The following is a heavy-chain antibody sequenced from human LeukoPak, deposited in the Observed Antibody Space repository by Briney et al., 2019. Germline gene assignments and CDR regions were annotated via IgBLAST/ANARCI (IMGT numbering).Heavy chain of an antibody. CDR1: GFTFSSYS. CDR2: ISSSSSTI. D-gene: IGHD3-16*01. CDR3: ERKGGAGLRSGGFDY. Sequence: GGSLRLSCAASGFTFSSYSMNWVRKAPGKGLEWVSYISSSSSTIYYADSVKGRFTISRDNANNSLYLQMNSLRVEDTAVYYWERKGGAGLRSGGFDYGGKEPLVTVP. J-gene: IGHJ4*02. V-gene: IGHV3-48*04.